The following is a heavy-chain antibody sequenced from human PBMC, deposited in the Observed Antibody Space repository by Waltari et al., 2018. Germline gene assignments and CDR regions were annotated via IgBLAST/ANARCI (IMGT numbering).Heavy chain of an antibody. CDR3: ARDSSSGWYVSDY. J-gene: IGHJ4*02. CDR1: GYTFTIHD. Sequence: QVQLVQSGAEVKQPGASVKVSCTASGYTFTIHDINWVRQGTGQGLEWMGWMNPNSGNTGYAQKFQGRVTITRNTSISTAYMELSSLRSEDTAMYYCARDSSSGWYVSDYWGQGTLVTVSS. V-gene: IGHV1-8*03. CDR2: MNPNSGNT. D-gene: IGHD6-19*01.